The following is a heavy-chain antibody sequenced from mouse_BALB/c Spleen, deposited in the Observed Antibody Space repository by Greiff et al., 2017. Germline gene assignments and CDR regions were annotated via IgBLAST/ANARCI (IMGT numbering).Heavy chain of an antibody. V-gene: IGHV5-12-1*01. D-gene: IGHD1-1*01. CDR2: ISSGGGST. CDR1: GFAFSSYD. J-gene: IGHJ2*01. CDR3: ARHYYGFDY. Sequence: EVNLVESGGGLVKPGGSLKLSCAASGFAFSSYDMSWVRQTPEKRLEWVAYISSGGGSTYYPDTVKGRFTISRDNAKNTLYLQMSSLKSEDTAMYYCARHYYGFDYWGQGTTLTVSS.